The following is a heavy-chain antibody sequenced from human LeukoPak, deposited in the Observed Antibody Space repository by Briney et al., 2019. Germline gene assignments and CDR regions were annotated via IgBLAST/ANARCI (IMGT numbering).Heavy chain of an antibody. CDR3: AIPPAMTVAAY. CDR1: GFTFSSSG. Sequence: GGSLRLSCAASGFTFSSSGLHWVRQAPGKGLEWVAVISHDGSNKYYADSVKGRVTISRDNSKNTLYLQMNSLRPEDTAGYYCAIPPAMTVAAYWGPGTLVTVSS. D-gene: IGHD6-19*01. J-gene: IGHJ4*02. CDR2: ISHDGSNK. V-gene: IGHV3-30*03.